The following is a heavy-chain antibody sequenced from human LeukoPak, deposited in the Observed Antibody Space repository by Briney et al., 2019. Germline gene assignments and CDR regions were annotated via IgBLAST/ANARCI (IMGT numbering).Heavy chain of an antibody. V-gene: IGHV4-59*01. CDR1: GGSFSGYY. CDR2: IYYSGST. J-gene: IGHJ6*03. CDR3: ANNMDV. Sequence: PSETLSLTCAVYGGSFSGYYWSWIRQPPGKGLEWIGYIYYSGSTNYNPSLKSRVTISVDTSKNQFSLKLSSVTAADTAVYYCANNMDVWGKGTTVTVSS.